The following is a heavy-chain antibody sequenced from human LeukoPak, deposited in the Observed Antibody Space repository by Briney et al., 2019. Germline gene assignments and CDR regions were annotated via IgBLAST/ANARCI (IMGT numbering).Heavy chain of an antibody. CDR1: GFTFSSYA. CDR3: AKDNDRWGYEDYFDY. CDR2: ISGSGGST. V-gene: IGHV3-23*01. D-gene: IGHD1-1*01. Sequence: PGGSLRLSCAASGFTFSSYAVTWVRQAPGKGLEWVSGISGSGGSTYYADSVKGRCTFSRDNSKTTLYLQMNSLRAEDTAVYYCAKDNDRWGYEDYFDYWGQGTLVTVSS. J-gene: IGHJ4*02.